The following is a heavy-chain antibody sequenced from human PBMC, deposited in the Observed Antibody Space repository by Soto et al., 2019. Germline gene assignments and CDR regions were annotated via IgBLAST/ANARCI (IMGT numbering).Heavy chain of an antibody. Sequence: SETLSLTCAVYGGSFSGYYWTWIRQPPGTGLEWIGEINHSGSTNYNPSLKSRVTISVDTSKNQFSLKLTSVTAADTAVYYCARGVQGYSYGHGFDYWGQGTLVT. CDR2: INHSGST. J-gene: IGHJ4*02. V-gene: IGHV4-34*01. D-gene: IGHD5-18*01. CDR1: GGSFSGYY. CDR3: ARGVQGYSYGHGFDY.